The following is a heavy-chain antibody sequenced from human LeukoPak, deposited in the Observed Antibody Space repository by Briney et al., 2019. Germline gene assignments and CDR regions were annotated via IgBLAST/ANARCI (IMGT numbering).Heavy chain of an antibody. CDR1: GFTFSASP. J-gene: IGHJ4*02. Sequence: PGGSLRLSCSASGFTFSASPMHWLRQAPGKGLQYVSAISATGHATYHGDSVKGRFTISRDNSKNTLYLQMTSLREDDTGLYYCVKEIAYYDYWGQGTLVTVSS. CDR2: ISATGHAT. V-gene: IGHV3-64D*09. CDR3: VKEIAYYDY. D-gene: IGHD2-21*01.